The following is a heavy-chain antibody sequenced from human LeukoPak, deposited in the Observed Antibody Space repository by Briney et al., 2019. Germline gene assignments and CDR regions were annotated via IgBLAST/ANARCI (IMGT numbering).Heavy chain of an antibody. D-gene: IGHD6-19*01. CDR2: IYYSGTT. J-gene: IGHJ3*02. CDR1: GGSMSNYY. V-gene: IGHV4-59*01. Sequence: SETLSLTCTVSGGSMSNYYWSWIRQPPGKGLEWIGYIYYSGTTNYNPSLKSRVAISIDTSKNQFSLHLRSVTAADTAVYYCARDLAGPNDAFDIWGRGTMVTVSS. CDR3: ARDLAGPNDAFDI.